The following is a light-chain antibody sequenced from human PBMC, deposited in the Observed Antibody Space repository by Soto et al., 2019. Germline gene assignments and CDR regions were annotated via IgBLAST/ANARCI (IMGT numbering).Light chain of an antibody. CDR3: QQSYSRVT. Sequence: DMQMTQSPASLSASLGDGVTITCRASQSISSYVSWYQQKPGKAPKLLIYAASRLQSGVPSRFSGSRSGTDFTLTISSLQPEDFATYYCQQSYSRVTFGQGTKVDIK. CDR2: AAS. CDR1: QSISSY. V-gene: IGKV1-39*01. J-gene: IGKJ1*01.